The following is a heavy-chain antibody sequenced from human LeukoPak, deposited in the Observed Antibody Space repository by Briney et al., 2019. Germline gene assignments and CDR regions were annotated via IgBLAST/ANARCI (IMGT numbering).Heavy chain of an antibody. V-gene: IGHV3-21*01. CDR3: ARDRAIAAAGTSIDY. J-gene: IGHJ4*02. CDR1: GFTFSSYS. D-gene: IGHD6-13*01. Sequence: GGSLRLSCAASGFTFSSYSMNWVRQAPGKGLEWVSSISSSSSHIYYADSVKGRFTISRDNAKNSLYLQMNSLRAEDTAVYYCARDRAIAAAGTSIDYWGQGTLVTVSS. CDR2: ISSSSSHI.